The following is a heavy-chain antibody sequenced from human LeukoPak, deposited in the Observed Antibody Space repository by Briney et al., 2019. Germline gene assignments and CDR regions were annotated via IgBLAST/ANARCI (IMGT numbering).Heavy chain of an antibody. D-gene: IGHD2-15*01. CDR3: ARSLFGGYSHAFDY. CDR1: GGSISSYY. V-gene: IGHV4-59*01. CDR2: IYYSGST. J-gene: IGHJ4*02. Sequence: SETLSLTCTVSGGSISSYYWSWIRQPPGKGLEWIGYIYYSGSTNYNPSLKSRVTISTDASKNQFSLKLSSVTAADTAVYYCARSLFGGYSHAFDYWGQGTLVTVSS.